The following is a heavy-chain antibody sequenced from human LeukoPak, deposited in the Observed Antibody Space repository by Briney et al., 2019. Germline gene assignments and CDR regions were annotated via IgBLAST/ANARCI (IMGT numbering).Heavy chain of an antibody. CDR2: IYSGGST. J-gene: IGHJ1*01. D-gene: IGHD2-15*01. CDR1: GFSVCNNY. Sequence: GGSLRLSCAASGFSVCNNYMSWVRQAPGKGLEWVSVIYSGGSTFYADSVKGRFTISRDNSKNTLYLQMNSLRAEDTAVYYCASDSYSPEYFQHWGQGTLVTVSS. V-gene: IGHV3-66*01. CDR3: ASDSYSPEYFQH.